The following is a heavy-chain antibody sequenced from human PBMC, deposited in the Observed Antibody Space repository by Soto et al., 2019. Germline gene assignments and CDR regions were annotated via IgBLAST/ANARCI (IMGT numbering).Heavy chain of an antibody. CDR3: VSTYYYDSSGYYGDYFDY. D-gene: IGHD3-22*01. J-gene: IGHJ4*02. CDR2: IYTSGST. V-gene: IGHV4-4*07. CDR1: GGSISSYY. Sequence: SETLSLTCAVSGGSISSYYWSWIRQPAGKGLEWIGRIYTSGSTNYNPSLKSRVTMSVDTSKNQFSLKLSSVTAADTAVYYCVSTYYYDSSGYYGDYFDYWGQGTLVTVSS.